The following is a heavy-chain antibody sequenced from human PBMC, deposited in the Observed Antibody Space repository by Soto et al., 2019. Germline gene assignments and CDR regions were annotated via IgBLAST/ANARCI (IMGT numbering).Heavy chain of an antibody. CDR3: ARDQRGNRCSGGSCYYDAFDI. Sequence: PSETLSLTCTVSGGSISSGGYYWSWIRQHPGKGLEWIGYIYYSGSTYYNPSPKSRVTISVDTSKNQFSLKLSSVTAADTAVYYCARDQRGNRCSGGSCYYDAFDIWGQGTMVTVSS. J-gene: IGHJ3*02. CDR2: IYYSGST. V-gene: IGHV4-31*03. D-gene: IGHD2-15*01. CDR1: GGSISSGGYY.